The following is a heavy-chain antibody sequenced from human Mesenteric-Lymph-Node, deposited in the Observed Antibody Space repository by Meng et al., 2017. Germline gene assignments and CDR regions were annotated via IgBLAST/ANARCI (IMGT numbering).Heavy chain of an antibody. V-gene: IGHV4-61*02. CDR1: GGSISSGSYY. CDR3: ARNGRGYSYGNYGMDV. CDR2: IYTSGST. Sequence: SETLSFTCTVSGGSISSGSYYWSWIRQPAGKGLEWIGRIYTSGSTNYNPSLKSRVTISVDTSKNQFSLKLSSVTAADTAVYYCARNGRGYSYGNYGMDVWGQGTTVTVSS. J-gene: IGHJ6*02. D-gene: IGHD5-18*01.